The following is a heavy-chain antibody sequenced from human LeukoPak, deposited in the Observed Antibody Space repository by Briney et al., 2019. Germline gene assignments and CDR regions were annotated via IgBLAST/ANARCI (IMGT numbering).Heavy chain of an antibody. D-gene: IGHD3-3*01. CDR1: GFTFSSYW. CDR2: IKQDGSEK. Sequence: GGSLRLSCAASGFTFSSYWMSWVRQALGKGLEWVANIKQDGSEKYYVDSVKGRFTISRDNAKNSLYLQMNSLRAEDTAVYYCARDWGSYYDFWSGYNYFDYWGQGTLVTVSS. V-gene: IGHV3-7*01. CDR3: ARDWGSYYDFWSGYNYFDY. J-gene: IGHJ4*02.